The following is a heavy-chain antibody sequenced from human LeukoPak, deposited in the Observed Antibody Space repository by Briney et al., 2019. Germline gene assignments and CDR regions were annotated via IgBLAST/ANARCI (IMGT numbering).Heavy chain of an antibody. V-gene: IGHV4-39*07. CDR2: IHHSGIT. Sequence: SETLSLTCTVSGGSISSSSYYWGWIRQPPGKGLEWIGSIHHSGITYYNPSLESRVTISVDTSKNQFSLKLSSVTAADTAVYYCARGPYSSGWYSVWFDPWGQGTLVTVSS. J-gene: IGHJ5*02. D-gene: IGHD6-19*01. CDR1: GGSISSSSYY. CDR3: ARGPYSSGWYSVWFDP.